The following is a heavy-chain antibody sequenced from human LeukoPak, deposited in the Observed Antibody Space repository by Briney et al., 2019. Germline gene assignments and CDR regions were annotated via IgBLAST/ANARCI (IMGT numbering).Heavy chain of an antibody. V-gene: IGHV3-66*01. Sequence: GGSLRLSCAVSGFTVRSNYMSWVRQAPGKGLEWVSIIYSGGSIYYADSVTGRFTISRDNSKNTLYLQVNSLRAEDTAVYYCARVGYTGTWYSSPPFDYWGQGTLVTVSS. CDR3: ARVGYTGTWYSSPPFDY. CDR1: GFTVRSNY. J-gene: IGHJ4*02. D-gene: IGHD6-13*01. CDR2: IYSGGSI.